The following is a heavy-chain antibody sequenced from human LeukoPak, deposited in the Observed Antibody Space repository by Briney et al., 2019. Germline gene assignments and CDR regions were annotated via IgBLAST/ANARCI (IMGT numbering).Heavy chain of an antibody. J-gene: IGHJ6*02. V-gene: IGHV3-33*01. CDR3: ARWTKPGTPPMDV. Sequence: GGSLRLSCAASGFTFSSYGMHWVRQAPGKGLEWVAVIWYDGSNKYYADSVKGRFTISRDNSKNTLYLQMNSLRAEDTAVYYCARWTKPGTPPMDVWGQGTTVTVSS. CDR2: IWYDGSNK. CDR1: GFTFSSYG. D-gene: IGHD3-10*01.